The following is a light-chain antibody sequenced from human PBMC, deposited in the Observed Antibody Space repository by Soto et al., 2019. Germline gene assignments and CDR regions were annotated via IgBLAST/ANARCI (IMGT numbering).Light chain of an antibody. CDR3: QHYNTYSKA. CDR2: DAS. V-gene: IGKV3-11*01. J-gene: IGKJ3*01. CDR1: QSVNIY. Sequence: EIVLTQSPATLSLSPGERATLSCRASQSVNIYLAWYQQKPGQAPRLLIYDASNRATGIPARFSGSGSGTDFTLTITSLEPDDSAIYYCQHYNTYSKAFGPGTRVEIK.